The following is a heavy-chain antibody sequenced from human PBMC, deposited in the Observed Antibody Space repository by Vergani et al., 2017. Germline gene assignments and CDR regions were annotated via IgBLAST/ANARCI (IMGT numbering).Heavy chain of an antibody. CDR2: TWYDGNNK. V-gene: IGHV3-33*01. Sequence: QVQLVESGGGVVQPGRSLRLSCAASGCTFNQYGMHWVRQAPGKGLEWVAVTWYDGNNKQYADSVKGRFTISRDNSKSTMYLQMNSLRDEDTGGYYCARDLRLLYNRFDPWGQGTLVTVSS. D-gene: IGHD1-14*01. J-gene: IGHJ5*02. CDR3: ARDLRLLYNRFDP. CDR1: GCTFNQYG.